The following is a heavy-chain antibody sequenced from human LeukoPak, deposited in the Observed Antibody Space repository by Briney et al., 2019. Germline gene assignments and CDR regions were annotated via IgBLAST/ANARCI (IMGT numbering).Heavy chain of an antibody. J-gene: IGHJ3*02. D-gene: IGHD2-2*02. CDR1: GGSFSGYY. V-gene: IGHV4-34*01. CDR2: INHCGST. CDR3: ARYTVLGYCSSTSCYRRAFDI. Sequence: SETLSLTCAVYGGSFSGYYWSWIRQPPGKGLELIGEINHCGSTNYNPSLKSRVTISVDTSKNQFSLKLSSVTAADTAVYYCARYTVLGYCSSTSCYRRAFDIWGQGTMVTVSS.